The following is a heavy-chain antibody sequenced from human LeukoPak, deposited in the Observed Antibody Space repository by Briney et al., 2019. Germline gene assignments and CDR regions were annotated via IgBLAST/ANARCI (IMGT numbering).Heavy chain of an antibody. D-gene: IGHD3-10*01. CDR1: GYTFTGYY. CDR3: ARVEIRGSGSFFDY. Sequence: ASVKVSCKASGYTFTGYYMHWVRQAPGQGLEWMGWINPNSGGTNYAQKFQGRVTMTRDTSISTAYMELSRLRSDDTAVYYCARVEIRGSGSFFDYWGQGTLVTVSS. J-gene: IGHJ4*02. V-gene: IGHV1-2*02. CDR2: INPNSGGT.